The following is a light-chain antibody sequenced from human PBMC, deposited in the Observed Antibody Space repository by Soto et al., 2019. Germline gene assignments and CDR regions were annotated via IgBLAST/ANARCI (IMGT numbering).Light chain of an antibody. J-gene: IGLJ3*02. Sequence: QSALTQPASVSGTPGQSITISCTGTSRDIGIYNYVSWYQHHPDKAPKLLLYEVSNRPSGVSDRFSGSKSGNTASLTISGLQPEDEADYYCSSFTIFSTLVFGGGTKLAVL. CDR1: SRDIGIYNY. V-gene: IGLV2-14*01. CDR3: SSFTIFSTLV. CDR2: EVS.